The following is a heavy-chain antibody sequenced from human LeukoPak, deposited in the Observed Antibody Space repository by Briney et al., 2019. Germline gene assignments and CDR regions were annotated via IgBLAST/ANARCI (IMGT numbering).Heavy chain of an antibody. J-gene: IGHJ4*02. V-gene: IGHV3-7*01. CDR2: IKQDGSEK. CDR3: ARDLPTGSDYFDY. Sequence: GGSLRLSCAASGFTFSTYWMSWVRQAPGKGLEWVANIKQDGSEKYYVDSVKGRFTISRDNAKNSLYLQMSSLRADDTAVYYCARDLPTGSDYFDYWGQGTLVTVSS. D-gene: IGHD6-6*01. CDR1: GFTFSTYW.